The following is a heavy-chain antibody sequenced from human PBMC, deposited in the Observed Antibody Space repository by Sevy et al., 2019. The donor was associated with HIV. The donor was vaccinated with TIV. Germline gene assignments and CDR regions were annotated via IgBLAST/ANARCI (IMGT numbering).Heavy chain of an antibody. V-gene: IGHV3-11*01. Sequence: GGSLRLSCAASGFTFRDYYMSWIRQAPGRGLEWLAYISDRSTTLYYADSVKGRFTISRDNAKNSLFLQMKSLRAEDTAVYYCAREGSLRYFDLWGRGTLVTVSS. J-gene: IGHJ2*01. CDR3: AREGSLRYFDL. D-gene: IGHD3-10*01. CDR1: GFTFRDYY. CDR2: ISDRSTTL.